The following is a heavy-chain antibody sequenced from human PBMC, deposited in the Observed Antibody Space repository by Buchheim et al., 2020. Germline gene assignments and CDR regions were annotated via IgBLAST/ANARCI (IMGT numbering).Heavy chain of an antibody. CDR2: IWYDGSNK. V-gene: IGHV3-33*01. J-gene: IGHJ4*02. Sequence: QVQLVESGGGVVQPGMSLRLSCAASGFTFNRYGMHWVRQAPGKGLEWVAIIWYDGSNKYYADSVKGRFKISREQSKNTVAVQMNSLRAEDTAVYYCARNNGNYRLDDWGQGTL. D-gene: IGHD1-26*01. CDR3: ARNNGNYRLDD. CDR1: GFTFNRYG.